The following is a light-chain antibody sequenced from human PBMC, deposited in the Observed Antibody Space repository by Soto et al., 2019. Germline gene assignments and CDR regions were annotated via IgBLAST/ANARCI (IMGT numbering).Light chain of an antibody. J-gene: IGKJ1*01. CDR1: QSISSY. CDR2: DAS. CDR3: QQYGSSGT. Sequence: EIVLTQSPGTLSLSPGERATLSCRASQSISSYLAWYQQKPGQAPRLLIYDASSRATGIPDRFSGSGSGTDFTLTISRLEPEDFAVYYCQQYGSSGTFGQGTKVDIK. V-gene: IGKV3-20*01.